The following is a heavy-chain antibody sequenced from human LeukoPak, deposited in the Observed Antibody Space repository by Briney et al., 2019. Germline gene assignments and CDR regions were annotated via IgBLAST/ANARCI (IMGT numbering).Heavy chain of an antibody. J-gene: IGHJ3*02. CDR3: ARTVNYYDSSGYYGEGAFDI. D-gene: IGHD3-22*01. CDR2: INPNSGGT. Sequence: GASVKVSCKASGYTFTGYYMHWVRQAPGQGLEWMGWINPNSGGTNYAQKFQGRVTMTRDTSISTAYMELSRLRSDDTAVYYCARTVNYYDSSGYYGEGAFDIWGQGTMVTVSS. CDR1: GYTFTGYY. V-gene: IGHV1-2*02.